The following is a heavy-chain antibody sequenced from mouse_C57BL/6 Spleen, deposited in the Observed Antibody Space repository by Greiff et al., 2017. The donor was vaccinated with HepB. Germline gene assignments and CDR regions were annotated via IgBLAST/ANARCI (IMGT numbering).Heavy chain of an antibody. CDR1: GFSLTSYG. CDR3: ASHSNYRYFDV. Sequence: QVQLKESGPGLVQPSQSLSITCTVSGFSLTSYGVHWVRQPPGKGLEWLGVIWSGGSTDYNAAFISRLSISKDNSKSQVFFKMNSLQADDTAIYYCASHSNYRYFDVWGTGTTVTVSS. D-gene: IGHD2-5*01. V-gene: IGHV2-4*01. CDR2: IWSGGST. J-gene: IGHJ1*03.